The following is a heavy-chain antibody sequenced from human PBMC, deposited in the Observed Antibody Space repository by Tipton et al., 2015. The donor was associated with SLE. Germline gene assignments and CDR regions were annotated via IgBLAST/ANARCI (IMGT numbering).Heavy chain of an antibody. CDR3: AREGYSSGWDGDFDY. CDR2: IHPSGST. D-gene: IGHD6-19*01. J-gene: IGHJ4*02. Sequence: LRLSCTVSGASITSGDYSWSWIRQPAGKGLEWIGRIHPSGSTKYNPSLTSRLTISVDTSKSQFSLNLNSVTAADTAVYYCAREGYSSGWDGDFDYWGQGTLVTVSS. V-gene: IGHV4-61*02. CDR1: GASITSGDYS.